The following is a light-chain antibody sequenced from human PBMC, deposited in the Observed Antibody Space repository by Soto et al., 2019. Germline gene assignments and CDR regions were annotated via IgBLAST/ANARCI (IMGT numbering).Light chain of an antibody. J-gene: IGLJ2*01. CDR3: LRYYGGAQLI. CDR1: TGAVTGGYY. Sequence: QTVVTQEPSLTVSPGGTVTLTCASSTGAVTGGYYPNWFQRKPGQAPRPLIYSTSNKHSWTPARFSGSLLGGKAALTLSGVQPEDEAEYYCLRYYGGAQLIFGGGTQLTVL. V-gene: IGLV7-43*01. CDR2: STS.